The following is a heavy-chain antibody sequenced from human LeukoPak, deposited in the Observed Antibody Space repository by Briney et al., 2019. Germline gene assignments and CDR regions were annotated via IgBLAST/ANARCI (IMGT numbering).Heavy chain of an antibody. D-gene: IGHD2-2*01. CDR3: ARHRSPTSSYFFDS. J-gene: IGHJ5*01. CDR1: GGSISDYY. CDR2: IYTSGST. V-gene: IGHV4-4*09. Sequence: PSETLSLTCTVSGGSISDYYRSWVRQPPGKGLEWLWYIYTSGSTNYNPSLKSRVTISADTSKNQFSLKLSSVTAADTAVYYCARHRSPTSSYFFDSWGQGTLVSVSS.